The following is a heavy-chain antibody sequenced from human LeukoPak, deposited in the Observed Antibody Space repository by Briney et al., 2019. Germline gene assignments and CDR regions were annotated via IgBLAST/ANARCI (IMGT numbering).Heavy chain of an antibody. CDR2: INPSGGST. J-gene: IGHJ5*02. CDR1: GYTFTGYY. V-gene: IGHV1-46*01. D-gene: IGHD3-16*02. Sequence: WASVKVSCKASGYTFTGYYMHWVRQAPGQGLEWMGIINPSGGSTLYAQKFQGRVTMTRDMSTTTDYMELSSLRSEDTAVYYCARDNSVGDIAWWFDPWGQGTLVTVSS. CDR3: ARDNSVGDIAWWFDP.